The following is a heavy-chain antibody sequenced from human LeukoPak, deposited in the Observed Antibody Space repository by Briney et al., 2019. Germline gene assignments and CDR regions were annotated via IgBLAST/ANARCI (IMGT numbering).Heavy chain of an antibody. Sequence: GGSLRLSCAASGFTFSSYAMSWVRQAPGKGLEWVSAISASGGSTYYADSVKGRFTISRDNSQNTLYLQVNSLRAEDTAVYYCAKGLVPAAIRVVDYWGQGTLVTVSS. J-gene: IGHJ4*02. CDR1: GFTFSSYA. V-gene: IGHV3-23*01. D-gene: IGHD2-2*01. CDR3: AKGLVPAAIRVVDY. CDR2: ISASGGST.